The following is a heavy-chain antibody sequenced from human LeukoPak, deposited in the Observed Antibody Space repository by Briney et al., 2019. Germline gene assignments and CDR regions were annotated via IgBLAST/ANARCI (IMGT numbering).Heavy chain of an antibody. CDR3: AKLVLPSAMDDY. CDR2: ISSSSSYI. J-gene: IGHJ4*02. V-gene: IGHV3-21*01. CDR1: GFTCSSYS. Sequence: GGSLRLSCAASGFTCSSYSMNWVRQAPGKGLEWVSSISSSSSYIYYADSVKGRITISRDNAKSSLYLQMNSLTAEDTAVYYCAKLVLPSAMDDYWGQGTLVTVSS. D-gene: IGHD2-2*01.